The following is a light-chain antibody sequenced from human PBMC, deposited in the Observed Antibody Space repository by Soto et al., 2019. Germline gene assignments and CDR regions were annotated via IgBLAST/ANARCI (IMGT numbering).Light chain of an antibody. Sequence: DIGLTQSAATLSVSVGDRVTMTCRASQTISSWLAWYQQKTGKAPKLLIYKASTLKSGVPSRFSGSGYGTEFTLTISSLQTDDFATYYCQHYNSYSEAFGQGTKVDIK. J-gene: IGKJ1*01. CDR1: QTISSW. CDR2: KAS. CDR3: QHYNSYSEA. V-gene: IGKV1-5*03.